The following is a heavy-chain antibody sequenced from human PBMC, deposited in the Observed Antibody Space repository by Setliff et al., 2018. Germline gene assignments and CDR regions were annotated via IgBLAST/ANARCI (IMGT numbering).Heavy chain of an antibody. CDR1: GITFSTYS. Sequence: GGSLRLSCAASGITFSTYSMNWVRQAPGKGLEWVSYISSRSDIIYYADSVKGRFTISRDNAKNSLYLQVNSLRAEDTAVYYCARVVDMGWFDPWGQGTLVTVSS. CDR3: ARVVDMGWFDP. CDR2: ISSRSDII. J-gene: IGHJ5*02. V-gene: IGHV3-48*01.